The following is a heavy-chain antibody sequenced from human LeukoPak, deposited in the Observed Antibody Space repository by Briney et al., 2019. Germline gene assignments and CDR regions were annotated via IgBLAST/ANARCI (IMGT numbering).Heavy chain of an antibody. J-gene: IGHJ3*02. D-gene: IGHD6-19*01. Sequence: SETLSLTCTVSAGSITTYYWNWIRQPPGKGLEWIGYIYYSRNTNYNPSLKSRVTISVATSKNQFSLNLSSVTAADTAVYYCARVRGSGWSGDAFDIWGQGTMVTVSS. CDR3: ARVRGSGWSGDAFDI. V-gene: IGHV4-59*08. CDR2: IYYSRNT. CDR1: AGSITTYY.